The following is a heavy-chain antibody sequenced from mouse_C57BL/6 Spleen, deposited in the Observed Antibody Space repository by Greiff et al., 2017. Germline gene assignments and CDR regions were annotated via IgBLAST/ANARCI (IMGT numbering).Heavy chain of an antibody. CDR2: IDPANGNT. D-gene: IGHD1-1*01. CDR3: ARSITTVVALDWYFDV. Sequence: EVKLVESVAELVRPGASVKLSCTASGFNIKNTYMHWVKQRPEQGLEWIGRIDPANGNTKYAPKFQGKATITADTSSNTAYLQLSSLTSEDTAIYYCARSITTVVALDWYFDVWGTGTTVTVSS. CDR1: GFNIKNTY. J-gene: IGHJ1*03. V-gene: IGHV14-3*01.